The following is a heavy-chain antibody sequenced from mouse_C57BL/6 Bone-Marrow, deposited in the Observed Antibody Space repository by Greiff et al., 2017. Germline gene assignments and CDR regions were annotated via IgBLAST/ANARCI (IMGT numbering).Heavy chain of an antibody. J-gene: IGHJ1*03. CDR1: GYTFTSYG. CDR2: IYPRSGNT. CDR3: ARYYSSSYGYFDV. V-gene: IGHV1-81*01. Sequence: QVQLQQSGAELARPGASVKLSCKASGYTFTSYGISWVKQRTGQGLEWIGEIYPRSGNTYYNEKLKGKATLTADKSSSTAYMELRSLTSEDSAVYFCARYYSSSYGYFDVWGTGTTVTVSS. D-gene: IGHD1-1*01.